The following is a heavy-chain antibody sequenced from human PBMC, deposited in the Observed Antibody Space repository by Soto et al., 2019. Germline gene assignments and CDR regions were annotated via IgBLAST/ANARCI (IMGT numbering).Heavy chain of an antibody. Sequence: SETLSLTCTVSGGSISSYYWSWIRQPPGKGLEWIGYIYYSGSTNYNPSLKSRVTISVDTSKNQFSLRLSSVTAADTAVYYCARGEGAGYSSGWFDYWGQGTLVTVSS. CDR2: IYYSGST. CDR1: GGSISSYY. V-gene: IGHV4-59*01. D-gene: IGHD6-19*01. CDR3: ARGEGAGYSSGWFDY. J-gene: IGHJ4*02.